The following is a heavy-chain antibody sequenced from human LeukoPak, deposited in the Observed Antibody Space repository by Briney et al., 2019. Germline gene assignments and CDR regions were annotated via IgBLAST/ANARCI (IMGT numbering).Heavy chain of an antibody. Sequence: PSQTLSLTCAVSGGSISSGGYSWSWIRQPPGKGLEWIGYIYHSGSTYYNPSLKSRVTISVDTSKNQFSLKLSSVTAADTAVYYCARLGSSGWYEEDYWGQGTLVTVSS. D-gene: IGHD6-19*01. CDR1: GGSISSGGYS. CDR2: IYHSGST. CDR3: ARLGSSGWYEEDY. V-gene: IGHV4-30-2*01. J-gene: IGHJ4*02.